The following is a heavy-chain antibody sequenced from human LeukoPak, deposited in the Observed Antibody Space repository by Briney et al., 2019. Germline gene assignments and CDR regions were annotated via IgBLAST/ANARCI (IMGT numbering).Heavy chain of an antibody. D-gene: IGHD3-9*01. CDR2: ISYDGSNK. CDR3: AKGGAGYPTEYYGMDV. J-gene: IGHJ6*02. V-gene: IGHV3-30*18. CDR1: GGSISSNN. Sequence: LSLTCTVSGGSISSNNYHWGWVRQAPGKGLEWVAVISYDGSNKYYADSVKGRFTISRDNSKNTLYLQMNSLRAEDTAVYYCAKGGAGYPTEYYGMDVWGQGTTVTVSS.